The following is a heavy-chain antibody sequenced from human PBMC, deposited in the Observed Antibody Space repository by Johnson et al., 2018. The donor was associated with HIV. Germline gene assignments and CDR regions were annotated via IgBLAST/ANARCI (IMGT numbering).Heavy chain of an antibody. Sequence: QEQLVESGGGVVQPGRSLRLSCAASGFTFSSYAMHWVRQAPGKGLEWVAVISYDGGSKYYADSVKGRFTISRDNSKNTLYLQMNSLRAEDTAVYYCAKVAAAMGTDAFDIWGQGTMVTVSS. CDR2: ISYDGGSK. CDR1: GFTFSSYA. V-gene: IGHV3-30*04. J-gene: IGHJ3*02. D-gene: IGHD5-18*01. CDR3: AKVAAAMGTDAFDI.